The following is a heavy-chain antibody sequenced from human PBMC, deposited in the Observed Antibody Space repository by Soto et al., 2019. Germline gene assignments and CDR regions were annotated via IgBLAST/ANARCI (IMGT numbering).Heavy chain of an antibody. Sequence: KFQGRVTITRDTSASTAYMELSSLRSEDTAVYYCASYGSGSYPRFDPWGQGTLVTVSS. V-gene: IGHV1-3*01. CDR3: ASYGSGSYPRFDP. D-gene: IGHD3-10*01. J-gene: IGHJ5*02.